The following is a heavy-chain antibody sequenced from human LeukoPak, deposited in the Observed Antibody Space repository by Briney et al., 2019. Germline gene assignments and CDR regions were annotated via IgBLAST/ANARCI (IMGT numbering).Heavy chain of an antibody. D-gene: IGHD6-19*01. CDR3: AREAGTTAFDI. V-gene: IGHV1-2*02. CDR1: GYTFTSYD. J-gene: IGHJ3*02. Sequence: ASVKVSCKASGYTFTSYDINWVRQAPGQGLEWMGWINPNSGGTNYAQKFQGRVTMTRDTSISTAYMELSRLRSDDTAVYYCAREAGTTAFDIWGQGTMVTVSS. CDR2: INPNSGGT.